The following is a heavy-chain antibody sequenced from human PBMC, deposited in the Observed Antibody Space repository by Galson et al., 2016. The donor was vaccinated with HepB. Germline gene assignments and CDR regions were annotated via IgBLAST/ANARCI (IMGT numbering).Heavy chain of an antibody. J-gene: IGHJ3*01. CDR3: ARELVRSAFDL. V-gene: IGHV3-48*01. Sequence: SLRLPCARSGFTFSRYDLNWVRQAPRKGRQWVSYISSNVITIYYAQSLKGRFTISRDNAKNSVYLQMHTLSADDTAVYYCARELVRSAFDLWGQGTMVTVSS. CDR1: GFTFSRYD. D-gene: IGHD6-6*01. CDR2: ISSNVITI.